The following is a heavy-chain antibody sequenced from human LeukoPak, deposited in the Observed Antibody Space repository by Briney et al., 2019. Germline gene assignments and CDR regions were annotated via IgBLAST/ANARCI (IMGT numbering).Heavy chain of an antibody. CDR3: ARVRRDGYNYFDY. CDR1: GGSISSYY. V-gene: IGHV4-59*01. J-gene: IGHJ4*02. CDR2: IYYSGST. D-gene: IGHD5-24*01. Sequence: PSETLSLTCTVSGGSISSYYWSWIRQPPGKGLEWIGYIYYSGSTNYNPSLKSRVTISVDTSMNQFSLKLSSVTAADTAVYYCARVRRDGYNYFDYWGQGTLVTVSS.